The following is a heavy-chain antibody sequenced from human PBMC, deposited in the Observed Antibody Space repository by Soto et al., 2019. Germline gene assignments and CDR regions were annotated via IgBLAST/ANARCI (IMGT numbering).Heavy chain of an antibody. D-gene: IGHD6-19*01. J-gene: IGHJ5*02. CDR3: ARESSRSSQGRKFDP. CDR1: GGSISSGGYY. Sequence: QVQLQESGPGLVKPSQTLSLTCTVSGGSISSGGYYWSWIRQHPGKGLEWIGYIYYSGSTYYNPSLKSRVTISVDTSKNQFSLKLSSVTAADTAVYYCARESSRSSQGRKFDPWGQGTLVTVSS. CDR2: IYYSGST. V-gene: IGHV4-31*03.